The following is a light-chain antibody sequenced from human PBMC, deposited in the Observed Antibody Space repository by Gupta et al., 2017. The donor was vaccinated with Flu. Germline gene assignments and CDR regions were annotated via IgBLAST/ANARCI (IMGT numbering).Light chain of an antibody. V-gene: IGKV3-11*01. CDR3: QQRTNWPKVT. CDR1: QDVNNY. Sequence: ATLALSPGQRATLSCRANQDVNNYLAWFQHKPGQAPRLLIYDASNRATCIPARFSGSGSGTDFTLTISSLEPEDFALYYCQQRTNWPKVTFGGGTKVEIK. J-gene: IGKJ4*01. CDR2: DAS.